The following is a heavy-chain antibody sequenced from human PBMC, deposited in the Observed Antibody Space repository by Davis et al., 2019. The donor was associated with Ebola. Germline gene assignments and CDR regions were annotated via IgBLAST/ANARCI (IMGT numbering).Heavy chain of an antibody. CDR1: GFTFSSYW. D-gene: IGHD6-13*01. CDR3: AKGGRSSSDPNGMDV. Sequence: GESLKISCAASGFTFSSYWMHWVRQAPGKGLVWVANIKEDGSEKYYVDSVKGRFTISRDNAKKSLYLQMNSLRAEDTALYYCAKGGRSSSDPNGMDVWGQGTTVTVSS. J-gene: IGHJ6*02. CDR2: IKEDGSEK. V-gene: IGHV3-7*01.